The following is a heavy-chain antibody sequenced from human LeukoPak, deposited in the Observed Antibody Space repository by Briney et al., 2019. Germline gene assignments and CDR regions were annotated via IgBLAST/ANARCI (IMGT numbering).Heavy chain of an antibody. Sequence: SETLSLTCTVSGGSIRSQFWSWIRQPPGKGLEWIGYVYSSERVDYNPPLKSRVTVSVDTFKNEFSLSLTSVTAADTAVYYCARHHGSWTDWYFDLWGRGTLVIVSS. CDR3: ARHHGSWTDWYFDL. V-gene: IGHV4-4*09. D-gene: IGHD6-13*01. CDR1: GGSIRSQF. J-gene: IGHJ2*01. CDR2: VYSSERV.